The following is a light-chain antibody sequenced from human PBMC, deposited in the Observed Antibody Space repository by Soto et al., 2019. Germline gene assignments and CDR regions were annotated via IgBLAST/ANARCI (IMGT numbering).Light chain of an antibody. V-gene: IGKV3-20*01. Sequence: EIVLTQSPGTLALSPGESATLSCRASQSVGRNYLAWFQHKPDQAPRLLIYDASNSATGVPDRFSGSGSGTGFTPSVTRLEPHDFAGYYCHQHAVSPLTFGGGTTVEIK. CDR1: QSVGRNY. CDR2: DAS. CDR3: HQHAVSPLT. J-gene: IGKJ4*01.